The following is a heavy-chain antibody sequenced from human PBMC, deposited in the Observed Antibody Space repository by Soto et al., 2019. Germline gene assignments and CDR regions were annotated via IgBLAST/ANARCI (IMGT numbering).Heavy chain of an antibody. CDR3: ARVRIGARTGADGIDV. Sequence: ATLSPTCTVSGTSISSYYWCWLRQPAGKVLWRIGIISTNGSTNYNPYLQSRVTMSADTSKNKFSLKLSTVTSADTAVYYCARVRIGARTGADGIDVWGQGTTVTVSS. V-gene: IGHV4-4*07. CDR2: ISTNGST. D-gene: IGHD1-26*01. J-gene: IGHJ6*02. CDR1: GTSISSYY.